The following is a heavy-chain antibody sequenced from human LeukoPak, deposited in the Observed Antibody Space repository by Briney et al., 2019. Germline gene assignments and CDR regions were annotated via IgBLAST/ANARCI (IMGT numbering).Heavy chain of an antibody. J-gene: IGHJ2*01. Sequence: GGSLRLSCAASGFTFSSYWMHWVRQAPGKGLVWVSRITSDGNSTTYADSVEGRFTISRDNAKNTLYLQMNNLRVDDTAVYYCAREAAAAGDRYFDLWGRGTLVTVSS. V-gene: IGHV3-74*01. CDR3: AREAAAAGDRYFDL. CDR1: GFTFSSYW. D-gene: IGHD6-13*01. CDR2: ITSDGNST.